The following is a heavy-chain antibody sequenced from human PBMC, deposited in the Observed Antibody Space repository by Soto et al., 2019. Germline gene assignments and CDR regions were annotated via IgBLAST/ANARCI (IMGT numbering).Heavy chain of an antibody. CDR1: GGTFSSYA. V-gene: IGHV1-69*05. Sequence: GASVKVSCKASGGTFSSYAISWVRQAPGQGLEWMGGIIPIFGTANYAQKFQGRVTITRDTSASTAYMELSSLRSEDTAVYYCARDRSSSSSVLASRAFDIWGQGTMVTVSS. J-gene: IGHJ3*02. D-gene: IGHD6-6*01. CDR3: ARDRSSSSSVLASRAFDI. CDR2: IIPIFGTA.